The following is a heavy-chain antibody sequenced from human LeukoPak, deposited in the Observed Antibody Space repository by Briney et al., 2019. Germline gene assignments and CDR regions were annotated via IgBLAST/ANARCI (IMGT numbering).Heavy chain of an antibody. D-gene: IGHD3-22*01. CDR3: AKEYDPRVYSFLPGC. CDR1: GFTFTNYW. J-gene: IGHJ4*02. CDR2: ISYDGRNI. V-gene: IGHV3-30*18. Sequence: PGGSLRLSCAASGFTFTNYWMSWVRQAAGKGMEWVSVISYDGRNIYYADSVKGRFTICREKTKNKMYVKMNSLRAEDTAVYYCAKEYDPRVYSFLPGCWGQGTLVTVSS.